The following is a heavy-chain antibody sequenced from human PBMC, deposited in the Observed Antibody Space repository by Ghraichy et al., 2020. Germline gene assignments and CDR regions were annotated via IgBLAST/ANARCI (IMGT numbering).Heavy chain of an antibody. J-gene: IGHJ6*02. CDR3: ARDRPGYCSGGSCYAVRDYYYYGMDV. CDR1: GGSVSGGTYY. V-gene: IGHV4-61*01. D-gene: IGHD2-15*01. Sequence: SETLSLTCTVSGGSVSGGTYYWSWIRQPPGKGLEWLGYIYYKESTKYNPSLKSRVTISVDTSKNQFSLRLNSVTAADTAVYYCARDRPGYCSGGSCYAVRDYYYYGMDVWGQGTTVTVSS. CDR2: IYYKEST.